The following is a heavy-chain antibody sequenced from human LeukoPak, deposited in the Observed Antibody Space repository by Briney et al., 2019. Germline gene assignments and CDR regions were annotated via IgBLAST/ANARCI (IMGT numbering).Heavy chain of an antibody. CDR1: GYTFTSCG. J-gene: IGHJ4*02. V-gene: IGHV1-18*01. CDR2: ISAYNGNT. Sequence: ASVKVSCKASGYTFTSCGISWVRQAPGQGLEWMGWISAYNGNTNYAQKLQGRVTMTTDTSTSTAYMELRSLGSDDTAVYYCARGVSSGGLLAFDYWGQGTLVTVSS. CDR3: ARGVSSGGLLAFDY. D-gene: IGHD5-12*01.